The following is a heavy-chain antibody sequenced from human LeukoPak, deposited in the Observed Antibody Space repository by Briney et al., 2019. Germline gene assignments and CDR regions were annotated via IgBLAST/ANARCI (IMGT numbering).Heavy chain of an antibody. D-gene: IGHD6-19*01. CDR3: ARDVWTGVAVSDY. CDR2: IKEDGSIQ. Sequence: GGSLRLSCVASGFTLSSYWMTWVRQAPGKGLEWLANIKEDGSIQYYLDSVRGRFTISRDNAKTSVYLQLNSLRADDTAVYYCARDVWTGVAVSDYWGQGTLVTVSS. V-gene: IGHV3-7*01. J-gene: IGHJ4*02. CDR1: GFTLSSYW.